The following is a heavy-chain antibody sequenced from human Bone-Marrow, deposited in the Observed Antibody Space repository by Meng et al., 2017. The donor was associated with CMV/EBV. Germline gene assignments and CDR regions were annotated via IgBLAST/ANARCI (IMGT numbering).Heavy chain of an antibody. CDR1: GFTFDDYA. CDR3: AREGLDYYDSSGYPPWYYGMDV. J-gene: IGHJ6*02. V-gene: IGHV3-9*01. CDR2: ISWNSGSI. D-gene: IGHD3-22*01. Sequence: GGSLRLSCAASGFTFDDYAMHWVRQAPGKGLEWVSGISWNSGSIGYADSVKGRFTISRDNAKNSLYLQMNSLRAEDTAVYYCAREGLDYYDSSGYPPWYYGMDVWGQGTTVTVSS.